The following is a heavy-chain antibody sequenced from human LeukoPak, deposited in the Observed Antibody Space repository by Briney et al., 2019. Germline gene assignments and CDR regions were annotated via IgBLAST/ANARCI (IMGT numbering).Heavy chain of an antibody. CDR1: GGSISSYY. CDR2: IYYSGST. CDR3: ARGGAAAGHGIIDY. J-gene: IGHJ4*02. V-gene: IGHV4-59*01. Sequence: SETLSLTCTVSGGSISSYYWSWIRQPPGKGLEWIGYIYYSGSTNYNPSLKSRVTISVDTSKNQFSLKLSSVTAADTAVYYCARGGAAAGHGIIDYWGQGTLVTVSS. D-gene: IGHD6-25*01.